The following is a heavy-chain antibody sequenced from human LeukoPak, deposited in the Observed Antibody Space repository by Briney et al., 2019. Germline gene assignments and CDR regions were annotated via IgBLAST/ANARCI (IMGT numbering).Heavy chain of an antibody. CDR2: ISGNGATT. J-gene: IGHJ4*02. CDR3: AREGGAGGTIDY. CDR1: GFTFSSYA. V-gene: IGHV3-23*01. Sequence: PGGSLRLSCAASGFTFSSYAMSWVRQAPGKGLEWVSAISGNGATTYYADSVKGRFTISRDNSKITLSLQMNSLRAEDTAVYYCAREGGAGGTIDYWGQGTLVTVSS. D-gene: IGHD2-8*01.